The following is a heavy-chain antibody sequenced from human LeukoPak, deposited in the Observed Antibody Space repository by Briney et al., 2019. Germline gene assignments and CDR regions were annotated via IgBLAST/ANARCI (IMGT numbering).Heavy chain of an antibody. J-gene: IGHJ4*02. Sequence: ASVKVSCKASGYTFTGYYMHWVRQAPGQGLEWMGWINPNSGGANYAQKFQGRVTMTRDTSISTAYMELSSLRFEDTAVYYCARAHPDSTSYYSTGFDYWGQGTLVTVSS. CDR2: INPNSGGA. V-gene: IGHV1-2*02. CDR3: ARAHPDSTSYYSTGFDY. D-gene: IGHD3-22*01. CDR1: GYTFTGYY.